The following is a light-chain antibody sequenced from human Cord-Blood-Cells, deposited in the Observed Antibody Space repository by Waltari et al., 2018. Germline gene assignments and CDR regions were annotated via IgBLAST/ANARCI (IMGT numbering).Light chain of an antibody. Sequence: QSALTQPASVSGSPGQSLTLSCTGTSSDVGVYNFVFCYQQHPGKAHKLMIYEFSNRPSGFSNRFSGSKSGNTASLTISGLQAEYEADYYCSSYTSSSTRVFGTGTKVTVL. V-gene: IGLV2-14*01. CDR2: EFS. CDR3: SSYTSSSTRV. J-gene: IGLJ1*01. CDR1: SSDVGVYNF.